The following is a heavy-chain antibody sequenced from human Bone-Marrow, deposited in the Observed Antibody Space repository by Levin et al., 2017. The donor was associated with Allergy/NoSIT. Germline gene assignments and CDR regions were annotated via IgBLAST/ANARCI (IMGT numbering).Heavy chain of an antibody. CDR3: ARVDYYDSSGYFSI. Sequence: PGRSLKISCKASGYTFSLYGITWVRQAPGQGLEWMGWISSYNGNTDYAQNLQGRVTMTTDTSTSTVHMELRSLTSDDTAVYYCARVDYYDSSGYFSIWGQGTLVTVSS. D-gene: IGHD3-22*01. CDR1: GYTFSLYG. V-gene: IGHV1-18*01. J-gene: IGHJ4*02. CDR2: ISSYNGNT.